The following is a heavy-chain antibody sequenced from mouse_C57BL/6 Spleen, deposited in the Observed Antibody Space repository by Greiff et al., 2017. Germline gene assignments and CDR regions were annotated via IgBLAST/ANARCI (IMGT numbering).Heavy chain of an antibody. V-gene: IGHV1-53*01. CDR1: GYTFTSYW. CDR2: INPSNGGT. CDR3: ARYYYYGSSYSGYYAMDY. J-gene: IGHJ4*01. D-gene: IGHD1-1*01. Sequence: QVQLQQPGTELVKPGASVKLSCKASGYTFTSYWMHWVKQRPGQGLEWIGNINPSNGGTNYNEKFKSKATLTVDESSSTAYMQLSSLTSEDSAVYYCARYYYYGSSYSGYYAMDYWGQGTSVTVSS.